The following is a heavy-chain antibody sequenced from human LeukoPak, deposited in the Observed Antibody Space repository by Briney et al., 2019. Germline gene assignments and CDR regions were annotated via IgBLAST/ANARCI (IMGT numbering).Heavy chain of an antibody. J-gene: IGHJ4*02. CDR2: INHSGST. V-gene: IGHV4-34*01. Sequence: PSETLSLTCAVYGGSFNGYYWSWIRQPPGKGLEWIGEINHSGSTNYSPSLKSRVTISVDTSKNQFSLKLNSVTAADTALYYCARGLTTGPYRYTDFDYWGQGTLVTVFS. D-gene: IGHD4-17*01. CDR3: ARGLTTGPYRYTDFDY. CDR1: GGSFNGYY.